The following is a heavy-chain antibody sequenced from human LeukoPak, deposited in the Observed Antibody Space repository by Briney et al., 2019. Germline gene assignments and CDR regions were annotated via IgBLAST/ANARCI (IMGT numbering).Heavy chain of an antibody. Sequence: QPGGSLRLSCAASGFTLSSYTMHWVRQAPGRGLEGVTDISYDGSNKHYADSVKGRFTISRDNSKNTLYLQMDSLRAEDTAVYYCAKESRITINYMDVWGKGTTVTVSS. J-gene: IGHJ6*03. CDR2: ISYDGSNK. CDR1: GFTLSSYT. CDR3: AKESRITINYMDV. V-gene: IGHV3-30-3*01. D-gene: IGHD3-3*01.